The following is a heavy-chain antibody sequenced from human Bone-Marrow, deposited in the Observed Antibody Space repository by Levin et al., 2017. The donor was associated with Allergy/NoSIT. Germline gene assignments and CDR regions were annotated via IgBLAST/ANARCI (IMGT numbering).Heavy chain of an antibody. J-gene: IGHJ6*02. D-gene: IGHD7-27*01. Sequence: TSETLSLTCNVSGASISRGNYYWIWTRQHPGKGLEWIGYIYYTGSIYYHPSLRSLVTISVDTSKTQFSLKLSSVTAADTAVYYCARGLTALERGYYYYYYGMDVWGRGTTVTVSS. CDR1: GASISRGNYY. V-gene: IGHV4-31*01. CDR3: ARGLTALERGYYYYYYGMDV. CDR2: IYYTGSI.